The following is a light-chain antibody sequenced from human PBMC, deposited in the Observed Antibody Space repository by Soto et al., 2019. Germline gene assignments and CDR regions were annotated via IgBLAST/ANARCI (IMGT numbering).Light chain of an antibody. CDR2: DAS. Sequence: EIVLTHSPATLSVSPGEMATLSCRASQSVGSNLAWYQQRPGQPPRLLIYDASTRATDIPARFSGGGSGTEFTLTISSLKSEDFAVYYCQQYNNWPYTFGQGTKLQIK. J-gene: IGKJ2*01. V-gene: IGKV3-15*01. CDR3: QQYNNWPYT. CDR1: QSVGSN.